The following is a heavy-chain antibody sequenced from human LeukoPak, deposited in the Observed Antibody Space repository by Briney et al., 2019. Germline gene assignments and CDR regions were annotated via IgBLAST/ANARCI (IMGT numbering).Heavy chain of an antibody. Sequence: PGGSLRLSCAASGFIFSSYWMNWGRQAPGKGLEWVANIKQDGSEKYYVDSVKGRFTISRDNAKNSLYLQMNSLRAEDTAVYYCARDRGYSNYPYYYYALDVWGQGTTVTVSS. CDR1: GFIFSSYW. CDR2: IKQDGSEK. D-gene: IGHD4-11*01. CDR3: ARDRGYSNYPYYYYALDV. V-gene: IGHV3-7*05. J-gene: IGHJ6*02.